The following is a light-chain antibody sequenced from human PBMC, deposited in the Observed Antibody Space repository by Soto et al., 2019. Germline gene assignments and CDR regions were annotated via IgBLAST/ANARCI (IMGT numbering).Light chain of an antibody. CDR1: QNITNN. CDR2: HAS. CDR3: QQYYGFPPLT. Sequence: VQMTQSPSSLSASIGDRVTITCQASQNITNNLSWYQQKPGKAPNLLIYHASKLAKGVTSRFSGSGSGTDFSFIITSLQREDLATYYCQQYYGFPPLTFGQGTRLEIK. J-gene: IGKJ5*01. V-gene: IGKV1-33*01.